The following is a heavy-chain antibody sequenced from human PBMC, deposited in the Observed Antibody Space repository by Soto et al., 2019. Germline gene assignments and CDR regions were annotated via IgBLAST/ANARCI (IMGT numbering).Heavy chain of an antibody. J-gene: IGHJ5*02. CDR3: ARGPPTWIQLWAEENWFDP. V-gene: IGHV1-18*01. CDR1: GYTFTSYG. D-gene: IGHD5-18*01. Sequence: GASVKVSCKASGYTFTSYGISWVRQAPGQGLEWMGWISAYNGNTNYAQKLQGRVTMTTDTSTSTAYMELRSLRSDDTAVYYCARGPPTWIQLWAEENWFDPWGQGTLVTVSS. CDR2: ISAYNGNT.